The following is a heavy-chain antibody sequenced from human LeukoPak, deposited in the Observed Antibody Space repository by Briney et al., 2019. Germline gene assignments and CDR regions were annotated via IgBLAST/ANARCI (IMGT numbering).Heavy chain of an antibody. CDR1: GGSINSDTYY. D-gene: IGHD3-10*01. J-gene: IGHJ4*02. V-gene: IGHV4-61*02. CDR2: IYTSGST. Sequence: SETLSLTCTVSGGSINSDTYYWCWIRQPAGKGLEWIGRIYTSGSTSYNPSLERRVTISVDTSNNQFSLKLSSVTAADTAVYYCAREVFYYADCWGQGTLVTVSS. CDR3: AREVFYYADC.